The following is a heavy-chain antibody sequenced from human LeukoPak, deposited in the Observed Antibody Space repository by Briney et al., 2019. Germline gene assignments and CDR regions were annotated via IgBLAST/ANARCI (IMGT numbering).Heavy chain of an antibody. J-gene: IGHJ4*02. CDR2: INAGNGNT. V-gene: IGHV1-3*01. CDR1: GYTFTSYA. CDR3: ARPLYYYDSSGYYTHCFDY. Sequence: ASVKVSCKASGYTFTSYAMHWVRQAPGQRLEWMGWINAGNGNTKYSQKFQGRVTITRDTSASTAYMELSSLRSEDTAVYYCARPLYYYDSSGYYTHCFDYWGQGTLVTVSS. D-gene: IGHD3-22*01.